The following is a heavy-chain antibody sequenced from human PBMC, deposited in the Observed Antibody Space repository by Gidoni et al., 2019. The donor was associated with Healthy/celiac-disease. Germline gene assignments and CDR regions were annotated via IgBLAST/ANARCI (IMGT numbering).Heavy chain of an antibody. D-gene: IGHD6-13*01. J-gene: IGHJ5*02. CDR3: ARGGSSWYNLNWFDP. CDR1: GLTFGDYY. V-gene: IGHV3-11*01. CDR2: LSSSGSTI. Sequence: QVQLVESGGGLVKPGGSLRLSCAASGLTFGDYYMSWIRQAPGKGLEWVSYLSSSGSTIYYADSVKGRFTISRDNAKNSLHLQMNSLRAEDTAVYYCARGGSSWYNLNWFDPWGQGTLVTVSS.